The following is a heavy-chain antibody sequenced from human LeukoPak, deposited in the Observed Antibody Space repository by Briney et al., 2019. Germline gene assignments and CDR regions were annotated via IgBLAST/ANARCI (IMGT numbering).Heavy chain of an antibody. J-gene: IGHJ4*02. Sequence: GGSLRLSCAASGFTFSSYAMHWVRQAPGKGLEWVAVISYDGSNKYYADSVKGRFTISRDNSKNTLYLQMNSLRAEDTAVYYCARDLLNVGYYFDYWGQGTLVTVSS. CDR2: ISYDGSNK. D-gene: IGHD1-1*01. V-gene: IGHV3-30-3*01. CDR1: GFTFSSYA. CDR3: ARDLLNVGYYFDY.